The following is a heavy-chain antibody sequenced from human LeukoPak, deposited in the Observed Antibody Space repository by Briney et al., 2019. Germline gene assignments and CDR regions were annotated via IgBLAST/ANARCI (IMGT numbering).Heavy chain of an antibody. CDR3: ARDYYDFWSGYSNPLAY. V-gene: IGHV1-18*01. D-gene: IGHD3-3*01. Sequence: GASVKVSCKASGYTFTSYGLTWVRQAPGQRLEWMGWISGYNGITHYTQKLQGRVNMTTDTSTSTAYLELRSLRSDDTAVYYCARDYYDFWSGYSNPLAYWGQGTLVTVSS. CDR1: GYTFTSYG. CDR2: ISGYNGIT. J-gene: IGHJ4*02.